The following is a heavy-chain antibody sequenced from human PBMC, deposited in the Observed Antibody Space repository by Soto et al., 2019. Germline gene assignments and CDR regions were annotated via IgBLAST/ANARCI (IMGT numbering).Heavy chain of an antibody. CDR3: ARDLAITVPAPMGY. CDR2: IIPIVDRA. D-gene: IGHD2-2*01. CDR1: GGTFSTYT. J-gene: IGHJ4*02. V-gene: IGHV1-69*08. Sequence: SVKVSCKASGGTFSTYTISWVRQAPGQGLEWMGRIIPIVDRANYAQKFQGRVTITADKSTSTAYMELSSLRSDDTAVYYCARDLAITVPAPMGYWGQGTLVTVSS.